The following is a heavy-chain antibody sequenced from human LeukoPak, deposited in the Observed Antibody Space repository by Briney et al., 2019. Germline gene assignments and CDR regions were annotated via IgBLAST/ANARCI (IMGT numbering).Heavy chain of an antibody. D-gene: IGHD4-17*01. CDR3: ARHQRDYGDYVPRYMDV. CDR2: IYYSVNT. V-gene: IGHV4-59*08. Sequence: SETLSLTRTVSGGSISGYYWSWIRQPPGKGLEWIGYIYYSVNTNYNPSLKSRVTIVGDTSKNQFSLKLSSVTAADTAVYYCARHQRDYGDYVPRYMDVWGKGTTLTVSS. CDR1: GGSISGYY. J-gene: IGHJ6*03.